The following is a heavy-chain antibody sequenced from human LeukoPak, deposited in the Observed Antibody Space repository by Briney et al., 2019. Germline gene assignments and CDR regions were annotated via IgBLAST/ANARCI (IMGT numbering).Heavy chain of an antibody. D-gene: IGHD3-3*01. J-gene: IGHJ4*02. CDR2: INPITSDT. CDR1: GYTFSGHY. CDR3: ARYFAVPDGGGFDY. V-gene: IGHV1-2*02. Sequence: ASVKVSCKASGYTFSGHYMHWVRQAPGQGLEWLGWINPITSDTKYAQKFQGSVTMTRDTSISTVYMELSGLTSDDTAIYYCARYFAVPDGGGFDYWGQGTLVTVSS.